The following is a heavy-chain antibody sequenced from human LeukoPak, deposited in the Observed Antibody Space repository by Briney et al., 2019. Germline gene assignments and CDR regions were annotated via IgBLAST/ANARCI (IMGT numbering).Heavy chain of an antibody. Sequence: QTGGSLRLSCAASGFTFSSYEMNWVRQAPGKGLEWVSYISSSDSTIYYADSVKGRFTISRDNAKNSLYLQMNSLRPQDTAVYYCARVRDGYIPYYYHYMDVWGKGPTVPAPS. D-gene: IGHD5-24*01. V-gene: IGHV3-48*03. J-gene: IGHJ6*03. CDR1: GFTFSSYE. CDR3: ARVRDGYIPYYYHYMDV. CDR2: ISSSDSTI.